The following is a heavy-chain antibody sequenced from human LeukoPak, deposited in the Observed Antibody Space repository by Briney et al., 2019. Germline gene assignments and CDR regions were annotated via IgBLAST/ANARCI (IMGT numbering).Heavy chain of an antibody. CDR3: ASRKLGNDY. J-gene: IGHJ4*02. V-gene: IGHV4-59*01. CDR2: IYYSGST. D-gene: IGHD7-27*01. CDR1: GGSISSYY. Sequence: SESLSLTCTVSGGSISSYYWSWIRQPPGKGLEWIGYIYYSGSTNYNPSLKSRVTISADTSKNQFSLKLISVAAADTAVYYCASRKLGNDYWGQGTLVTVSS.